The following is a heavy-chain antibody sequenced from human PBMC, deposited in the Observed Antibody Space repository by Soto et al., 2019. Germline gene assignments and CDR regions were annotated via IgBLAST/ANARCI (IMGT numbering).Heavy chain of an antibody. CDR3: AKDGSYYDFDY. CDR2: FSGSGGST. Sequence: PGGSLRLSCAASGFTFSTYAMSWVRQAPGKGLEWVSRFSGSGGSTYYADSVKGRFTISRDNSKKTLYLRMDSLRAEDTAVYYCAKDGSYYDFDYWGQGTLVTVSS. D-gene: IGHD3-3*01. J-gene: IGHJ4*02. CDR1: GFTFSTYA. V-gene: IGHV3-23*01.